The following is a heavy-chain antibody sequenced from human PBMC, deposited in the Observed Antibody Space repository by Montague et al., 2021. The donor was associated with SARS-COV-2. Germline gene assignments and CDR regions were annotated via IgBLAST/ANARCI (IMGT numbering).Heavy chain of an antibody. Sequence: SETLSLTCAVSGGSISSSTYYWVWIRQPPGKGLVWVGTIFYSGSAYYNPYLQSTVTASVDTSKYQFSLKLSSMTAADTAVYYCARAGGGSSYNYYGLDVWGQGTTVTVSS. CDR3: ARAGGGSSYNYYGLDV. CDR1: GGSISSSTYY. J-gene: IGHJ6*02. V-gene: IGHV4-39*01. CDR2: IFYSGSA. D-gene: IGHD2-15*01.